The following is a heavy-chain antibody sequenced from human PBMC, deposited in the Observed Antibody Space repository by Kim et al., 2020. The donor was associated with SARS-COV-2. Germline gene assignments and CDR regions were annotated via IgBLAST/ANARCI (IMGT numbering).Heavy chain of an antibody. J-gene: IGHJ4*02. Sequence: GGSLRLSCAASGFTFSSYSMNWVRQAPGKGLEWVSSISSSSSYIYYADSVKGRFTISRYNAKNSLYLQMNSLRAEDTAVYYCARDGDPLVGASREDYWGQGTLVTVSS. CDR2: ISSSSSYI. D-gene: IGHD1-26*01. CDR1: GFTFSSYS. V-gene: IGHV3-21*01. CDR3: ARDGDPLVGASREDY.